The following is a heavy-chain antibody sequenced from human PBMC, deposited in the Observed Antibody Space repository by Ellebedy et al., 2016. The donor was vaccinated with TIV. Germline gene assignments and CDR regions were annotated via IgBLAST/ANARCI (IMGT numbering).Heavy chain of an antibody. D-gene: IGHD2-21*01. Sequence: PGGSLRLSCAASGFPFDNYAMSWVRQAPGKGLEWVGRSTTESTSYTSEYAASVKGRFTISRDDSKNSIYLQMNSLTTADTAVYYCAAYLWGTPYWGQGTLVTVSS. J-gene: IGHJ4*02. CDR2: STTESTSYTS. V-gene: IGHV3-72*01. CDR1: GFPFDNYA. CDR3: AAYLWGTPY.